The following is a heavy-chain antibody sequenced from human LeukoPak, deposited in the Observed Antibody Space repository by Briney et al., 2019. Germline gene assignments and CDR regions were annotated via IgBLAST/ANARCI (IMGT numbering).Heavy chain of an antibody. CDR1: GGSVSTSDYY. Sequence: PSETLSLTCTVSGGSVSTSDYYWGWIRQSPVKGLEWIGDVFYTGKTNYNPSLRGRATISIDTSKNQFSLKLTYVTAADSAVYYCARVFDSWGQGILVTVSS. CDR2: VFYTGKT. V-gene: IGHV4-39*07. CDR3: ARVFDS. J-gene: IGHJ4*02.